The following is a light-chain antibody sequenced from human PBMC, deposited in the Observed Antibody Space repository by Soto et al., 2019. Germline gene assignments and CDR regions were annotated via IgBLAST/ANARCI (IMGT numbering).Light chain of an antibody. Sequence: QLVLTQSPSAFASLGASVKLTCTLSSAHSLFAIAWHQQQPDKGPRFLMKLNNDGSHTKGDGIPDRFSGSSSGAERYLTISSLQSEDEADYYCQTWGSGIIFGGGTKLTVL. CDR1: SAHSLFA. CDR3: QTWGSGII. J-gene: IGLJ2*01. V-gene: IGLV4-69*01. CDR2: LNNDGSH.